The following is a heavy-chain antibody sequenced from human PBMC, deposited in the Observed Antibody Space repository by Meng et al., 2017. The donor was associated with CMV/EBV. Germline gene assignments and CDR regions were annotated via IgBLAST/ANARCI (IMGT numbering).Heavy chain of an antibody. CDR3: ARDDDESHYYYYGMDV. CDR2: ISSSSSYI. CDR1: GFTFSSYS. V-gene: IGHV3-21*01. Sequence: GESLTISCAASGFTFSSYSMNWVRQAPGKGLEWVSSISSSSSYIYYADSVKGRFTVTRDNAKNSLYLQMNSLRAEDTAVYYCARDDDESHYYYYGMDVWGQGTTVTVSS. J-gene: IGHJ6*02.